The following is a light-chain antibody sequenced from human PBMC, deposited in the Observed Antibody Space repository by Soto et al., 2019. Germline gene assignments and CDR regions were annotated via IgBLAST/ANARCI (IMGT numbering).Light chain of an antibody. V-gene: IGLV2-14*01. CDR3: CSYTGSSSSYV. Sequence: QSVLTQPASVSGSPGQSITISCTGTSSDVGGYDYVSWYQQHPGKAPKLMIYEVSNRPSGLSDRFSGSKSGNTASLTISGLQAEDEADYFCCSYTGSSSSYVFGTGTKV. CDR2: EVS. J-gene: IGLJ1*01. CDR1: SSDVGGYDY.